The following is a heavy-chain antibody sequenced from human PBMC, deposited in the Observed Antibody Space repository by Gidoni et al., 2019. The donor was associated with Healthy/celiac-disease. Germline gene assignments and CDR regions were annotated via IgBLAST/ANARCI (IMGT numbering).Heavy chain of an antibody. CDR3: ARGRIAAAGIYFDY. J-gene: IGHJ4*02. CDR2: TYYRSKWYN. CDR1: GDSFSSNSAA. V-gene: IGHV6-1*01. D-gene: IGHD6-13*01. Sequence: QVQLHQSGPGLVKPSQTLSLTFSISGDSFSSNSAAWNWIRQSPSRGLEWLGRTYYRSKWYNEYAVSVKSRITINPDTSKNQFSLQRNSVTPEETAVYYCARGRIAAAGIYFDYWGQGTLVTVSS.